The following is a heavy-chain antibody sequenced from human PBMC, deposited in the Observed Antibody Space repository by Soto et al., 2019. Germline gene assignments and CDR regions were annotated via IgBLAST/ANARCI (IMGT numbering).Heavy chain of an antibody. CDR3: AKDLVPRHTRSKTFGGGYFDY. Sequence: EVQLLESGGGLVQPGGSLRLSCAASGFTFSSYAMSWVRQAPGKGLEWVSASSGSGGSTYYADSVKGRFTISRDNSKNTLYLQMNGLRAEDTAVYYCAKDLVPRHTRSKTFGGGYFDYWGQGTLVTVSS. J-gene: IGHJ4*02. V-gene: IGHV3-23*01. CDR1: GFTFSSYA. CDR2: SSGSGGST. D-gene: IGHD3-16*01.